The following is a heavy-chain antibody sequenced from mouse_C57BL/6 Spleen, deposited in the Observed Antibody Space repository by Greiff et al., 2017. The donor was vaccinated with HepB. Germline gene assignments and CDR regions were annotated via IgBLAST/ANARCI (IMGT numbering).Heavy chain of an antibody. CDR3: ARGDSSGYRAMDY. CDR1: GYTFTSYW. D-gene: IGHD3-2*02. CDR2: INPSSGYT. V-gene: IGHV1-7*01. Sequence: VQLQQSGAELAKPGASVKLSCTASGYTFTSYWMHWVKQRPGQGLEWIGYINPSSGYTKYNQKFKDKATLTADKSSSTAYMQLSSLTYEDSAVDYCARGDSSGYRAMDYWGQGTSVTVSS. J-gene: IGHJ4*01.